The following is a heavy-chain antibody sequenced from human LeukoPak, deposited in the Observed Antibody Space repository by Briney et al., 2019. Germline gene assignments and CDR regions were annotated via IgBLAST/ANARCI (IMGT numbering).Heavy chain of an antibody. CDR2: INSDGSDT. CDR1: GFTFSNFW. CDR3: ARGGCSSTSCLVS. D-gene: IGHD2-2*01. Sequence: GGSLRLSCAASGFTFSNFWMHWVRQAPGKGLVWVSRINSDGSDTNYADSVKGRFTISGDNAKNTLSLQMNSLRPDDTAIYYCARGGCSSTSCLVSWGQGTLVTASS. V-gene: IGHV3-74*01. J-gene: IGHJ5*02.